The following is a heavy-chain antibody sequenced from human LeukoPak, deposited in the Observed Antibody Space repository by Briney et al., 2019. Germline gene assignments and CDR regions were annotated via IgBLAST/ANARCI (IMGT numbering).Heavy chain of an antibody. CDR1: GFTVNRNV. CDR3: ARDLAGFEEPRYYYYMDV. V-gene: IGHV3-66*02. Sequence: PGGSLRLSCVAFGFTVNRNVMSWVRQAPGKGLEWVSLIYSDDRAFYADSVKGRFTISRNKSKNTLFLQMSSLKPEDTAIYYCARDLAGFEEPRYYYYMDVWGKGTTVTVPS. J-gene: IGHJ6*03. D-gene: IGHD1-14*01. CDR2: IYSDDRA.